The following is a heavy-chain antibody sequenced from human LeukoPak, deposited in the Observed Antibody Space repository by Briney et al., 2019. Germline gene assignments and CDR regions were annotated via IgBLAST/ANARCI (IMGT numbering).Heavy chain of an antibody. Sequence: SETLPLTCTVSGYSISSGYYWGWIRQPPGKGLEWIGSIYHSGSTYYNPSLKSRVTISVDTSKNQFSLKLSSVTAADTAVYYCARQGFLEWLPYYYYYMDVWGKGPRSPSP. V-gene: IGHV4-38-2*02. CDR1: GYSISSGYY. CDR3: ARQGFLEWLPYYYYYMDV. CDR2: IYHSGST. J-gene: IGHJ6*03. D-gene: IGHD3-3*01.